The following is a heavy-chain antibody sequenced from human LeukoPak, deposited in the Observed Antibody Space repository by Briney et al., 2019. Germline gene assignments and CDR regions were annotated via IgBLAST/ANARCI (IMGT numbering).Heavy chain of an antibody. CDR2: IYSSGST. CDR3: ARVSAAGMWDY. J-gene: IGHJ4*02. Sequence: SETLSLSCIVSGGSINSYYWSWIRQPAGKGLEWIGRIYSSGSTNYNPSLKSRVTMSVDTSKNQFSLKLNSVTAADTAVYYCARVSAAGMWDYWGQGTLVTVSS. D-gene: IGHD6-13*01. CDR1: GGSINSYY. V-gene: IGHV4-4*07.